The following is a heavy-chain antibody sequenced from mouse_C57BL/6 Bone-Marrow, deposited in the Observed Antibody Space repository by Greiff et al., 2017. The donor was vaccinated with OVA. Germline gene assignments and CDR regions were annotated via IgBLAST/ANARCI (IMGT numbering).Heavy chain of an antibody. J-gene: IGHJ2*01. V-gene: IGHV1-81*01. CDR1: GYTFTSYG. CDR3: AREDYGSSSPGFDY. CDR2: IYPRSGNT. Sequence: VQVVESGAELARPGASVKLSCKASGYTFTSYGISWVKQRTGQGLEWIGEIYPRSGNTYYNEKFKGKATLTADKSSSTAYMELRSLTSEDSAVYFCAREDYGSSSPGFDYWGQGTTLTVSS. D-gene: IGHD1-1*01.